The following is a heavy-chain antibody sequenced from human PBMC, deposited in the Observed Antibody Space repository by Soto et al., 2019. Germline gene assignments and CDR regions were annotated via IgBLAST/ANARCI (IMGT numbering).Heavy chain of an antibody. CDR1: GFTFSSYS. CDR2: MSSDGSIT. V-gene: IGHV3-74*03. D-gene: IGHD7-27*01. J-gene: IGHJ4*02. CDR3: VREPLGNSAY. Sequence: HPGGSLRLSCAASGFTFSSYSMNWVRQAPGKGLVWVSRMSSDGSITTYADSVKGRFTVSRDNAKSMLYLQMDSLRAEDTALYYSVREPLGNSAYWGQGTLVTVSS.